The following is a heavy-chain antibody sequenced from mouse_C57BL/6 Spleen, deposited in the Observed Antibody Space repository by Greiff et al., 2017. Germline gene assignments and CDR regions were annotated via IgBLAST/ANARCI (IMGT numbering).Heavy chain of an antibody. Sequence: QVQLQQPGAELVRPGTSVKLSCKASGYTFTSYWMHWVKQRPGQGLEWIGVIDPSDSYTNYNQKFKGKATLTVDTSSSTAYMQLSSLTSEDSAVYYCARPLPAAYFDYWGQGTTLTVSS. CDR2: IDPSDSYT. J-gene: IGHJ2*01. CDR1: GYTFTSYW. V-gene: IGHV1-59*01. CDR3: ARPLPAAYFDY.